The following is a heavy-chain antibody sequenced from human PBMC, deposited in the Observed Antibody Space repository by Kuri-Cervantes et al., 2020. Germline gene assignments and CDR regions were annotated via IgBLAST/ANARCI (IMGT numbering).Heavy chain of an antibody. CDR3: ARVYSGYVYYFDY. Sequence: SVKVSCKASGGTFSNSAISWVRQARGQGLEWMGGIIPILGSTKYAQNFQGRLTISADEPTSTAYMELSSLRSEDTAVYYCARVYSGYVYYFDYWGQGTLVTVSS. CDR1: GGTFSNSA. J-gene: IGHJ4*02. CDR2: IIPILGST. V-gene: IGHV1-69*13. D-gene: IGHD5-12*01.